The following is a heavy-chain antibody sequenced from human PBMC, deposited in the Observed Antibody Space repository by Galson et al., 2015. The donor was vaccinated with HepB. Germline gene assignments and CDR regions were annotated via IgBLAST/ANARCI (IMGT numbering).Heavy chain of an antibody. CDR3: AREWGNPDY. Sequence: SLRLSCAVSGFTFSSYTMNWVRQAPGKGLEWVSYISSSSSIIYYADSVKGRFTISRDNAKNSLYLQMNSLRAEDTAVYYCAREWGNPDYWGQGTLVTVSS. V-gene: IGHV3-48*01. D-gene: IGHD3-16*01. CDR2: ISSSSSII. CDR1: GFTFSSYT. J-gene: IGHJ4*02.